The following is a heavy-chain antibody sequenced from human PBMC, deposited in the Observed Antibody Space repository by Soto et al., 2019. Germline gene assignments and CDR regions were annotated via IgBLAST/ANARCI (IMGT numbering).Heavy chain of an antibody. V-gene: IGHV1-69*01. Sequence: QVQLVQSGAEVKKPGSSVKVSCKASGGTFGSYAISWVRQAPGQGLEWMGGIIPIPGTPNYAQKFQGRVTIAGEESTSTAYMELSRLRSEDTAVYYCARSQGSSTSLEIYYYYYYGMDVWGQGTTVTVSS. CDR3: ARSQGSSTSLEIYYYYYYGMDV. D-gene: IGHD2-2*01. CDR2: IIPIPGTP. J-gene: IGHJ6*02. CDR1: GGTFGSYA.